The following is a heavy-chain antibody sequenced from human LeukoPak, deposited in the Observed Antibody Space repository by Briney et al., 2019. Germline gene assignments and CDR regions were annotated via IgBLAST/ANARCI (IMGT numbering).Heavy chain of an antibody. Sequence: PGGSLRPSCAAAGFTFSSYAMSWGRQAPGKGLGWVSAISGSGGSTYYADSVKGRFTISRDNSKITLYLQMNSLRAEDTAVYYSAKDRAGAAGYYYYGMDVWGQGTTVTVSS. D-gene: IGHD2-15*01. CDR2: ISGSGGST. V-gene: IGHV3-23*01. J-gene: IGHJ6*02. CDR3: AKDRAGAAGYYYYGMDV. CDR1: GFTFSSYA.